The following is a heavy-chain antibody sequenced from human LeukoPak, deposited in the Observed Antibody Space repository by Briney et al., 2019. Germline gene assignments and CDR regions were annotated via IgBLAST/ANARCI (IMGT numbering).Heavy chain of an antibody. Sequence: SETLSLTCAVYGGSFSGYYWSWIRQPPGKGLEWIGEINHSGSTNYNPSLKSRVTISVDTSKNQFSLKLSSVTAADTAVYYCARHLGITMIVVVPNNWFDPWGQGTLVTVSS. V-gene: IGHV4-34*01. CDR2: INHSGST. CDR3: ARHLGITMIVVVPNNWFDP. J-gene: IGHJ5*02. D-gene: IGHD3-22*01. CDR1: GGSFSGYY.